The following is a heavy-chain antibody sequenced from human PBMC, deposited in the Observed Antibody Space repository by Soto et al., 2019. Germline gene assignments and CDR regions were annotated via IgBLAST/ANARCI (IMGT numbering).Heavy chain of an antibody. CDR1: GGSISSYY. D-gene: IGHD3-16*01. Sequence: PSETLSLTCTVSGGSISSYYWSWIRQPPGKGLEWIGYIYYSGSTNYNPSLNSRVTISVDTSKNQFSLKLSSVTAADTAVYYCARGGRTAFDYWGRGTLVTVSS. CDR3: ARGGRTAFDY. CDR2: IYYSGST. J-gene: IGHJ4*01. V-gene: IGHV4-59*01.